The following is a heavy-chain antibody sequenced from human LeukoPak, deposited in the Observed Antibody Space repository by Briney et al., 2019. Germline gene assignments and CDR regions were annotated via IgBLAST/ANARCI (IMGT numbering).Heavy chain of an antibody. D-gene: IGHD2-21*02. Sequence: GGSLRLSCAASRFTFSNYAMNWVRQAPGKGLEWVSSIVGNGDSTFYGDSVKGRFTISRDNSKNTLNLQMNSLRAEDTAVYYCAKDISGGDCPDYWGQGTLVTVSS. CDR2: IVGNGDST. J-gene: IGHJ4*02. CDR3: AKDISGGDCPDY. CDR1: RFTFSNYA. V-gene: IGHV3-23*01.